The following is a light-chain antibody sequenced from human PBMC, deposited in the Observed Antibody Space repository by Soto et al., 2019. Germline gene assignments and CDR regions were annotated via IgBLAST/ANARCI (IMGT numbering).Light chain of an antibody. CDR3: QQYYSTVH. V-gene: IGKV4-1*01. CDR2: WAS. Sequence: DIVTTQSPDSLAVSLGERATMNCKSSQSVLYSSNNKNYLAWYQQKPGQPPKLLIYWASTRESGVPDRFSGSGSGTDFTLTISSLQAEDVAVYYCQQYYSTVHFGQGTKLEIK. J-gene: IGKJ2*01. CDR1: QSVLYSSNNKNY.